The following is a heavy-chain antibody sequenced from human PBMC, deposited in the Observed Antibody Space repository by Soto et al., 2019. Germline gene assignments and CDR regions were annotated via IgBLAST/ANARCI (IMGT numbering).Heavy chain of an antibody. V-gene: IGHV3-23*01. J-gene: IGHJ6*02. D-gene: IGHD6-13*01. CDR2: ISGSGRST. CDR3: AKVGYSSRSFGMDV. CDR1: GFTFSSYA. Sequence: EVQLLESGGGLVQPGGSLRLSCAASGFTFSSYAMSCVRQAPGKGLEWVSAISGSGRSTYYADSVKGRFTISRDNSKNTLYLQMNSLRAEDTAVYYCAKVGYSSRSFGMDVWGQGTTVTVSS.